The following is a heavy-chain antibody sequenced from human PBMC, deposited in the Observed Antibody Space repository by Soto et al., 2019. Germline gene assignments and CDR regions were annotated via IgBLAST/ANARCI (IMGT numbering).Heavy chain of an antibody. V-gene: IGHV4-31*03. CDR3: ARDSRWFGSNRRADY. J-gene: IGHJ4*02. D-gene: IGHD3-10*01. CDR1: GGSIRSGRYY. CDR2: IYYSGST. Sequence: TLSVPSTVSGGSIRSGRYYWSWIRQHPGKVLEWIGYIYYSGSTYYNPSLKSRVTISVDTSKNQFYLKLSSVTAADTAVYYCARDSRWFGSNRRADYWGQGTLVTVSS.